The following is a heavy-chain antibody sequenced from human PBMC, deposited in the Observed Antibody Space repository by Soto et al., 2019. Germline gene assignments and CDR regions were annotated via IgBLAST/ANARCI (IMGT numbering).Heavy chain of an antibody. Sequence: PGGALRLCCAASVFTFSDAWMSWVRQAPGKGLEWVGRIKSKTDGGTRNYAAPVKDRFTISRDDSKNMLYLQMNSLKTEDTAVYYCTTGRDSRGKDYFDPWGQGTLVTVS. V-gene: IGHV3-15*01. CDR1: VFTFSDAW. CDR2: IKSKTDGGTR. CDR3: TTGRDSRGKDYFDP. D-gene: IGHD3-22*01. J-gene: IGHJ5*02.